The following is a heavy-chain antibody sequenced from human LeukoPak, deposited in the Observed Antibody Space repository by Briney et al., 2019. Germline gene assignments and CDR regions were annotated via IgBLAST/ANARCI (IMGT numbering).Heavy chain of an antibody. CDR1: GGSISSSY. D-gene: IGHD1-26*01. CDR3: ARVRIGETSYDASDV. CDR2: IYITGST. Sequence: SETLSLTCTVSGGSISSSYWTWIRQPPGKGLEWIGDIYITGSTNYNPYLKRRVTMSVDTSKNQFSLRLSSVTAADTAVYYCARVRIGETSYDASDVWGLGTMVTVSS. J-gene: IGHJ3*01. V-gene: IGHV4-59*13.